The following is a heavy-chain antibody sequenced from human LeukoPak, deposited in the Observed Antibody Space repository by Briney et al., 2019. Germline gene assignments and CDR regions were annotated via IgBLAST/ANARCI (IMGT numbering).Heavy chain of an antibody. J-gene: IGHJ4*02. CDR1: GFAFSSYW. V-gene: IGHV3-7*03. CDR3: ARDTGALVTHFDY. CDR2: IKYDEIEK. D-gene: IGHD5-18*01. Sequence: GGSLRLSCAASGFAFSSYWMSWVRQAPGKGLEWVANIKYDEIEKYHVDSVRGRFTISRDNAKNSLYLQMNSLRAEDTAVYYCARDTGALVTHFDYWGRGTLVTVSS.